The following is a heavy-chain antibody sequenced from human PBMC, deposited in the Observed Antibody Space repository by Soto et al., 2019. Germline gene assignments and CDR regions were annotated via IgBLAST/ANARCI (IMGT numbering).Heavy chain of an antibody. CDR1: GGSIRGGGSY. CDR3: ARAPETPPIGSVVVPYFVDS. D-gene: IGHD2-15*01. Sequence: QVQLRESGPGLVKPSQTLSLTCTVSGGSIRGGGSYWSWILQRPGKGLEWIGYMYYSGRFYYNPSLKGTVTISSDTCKTRCSRSVSSVTAADTAVYSSARAPETPPIGSVVVPYFVDSWDQGTLVSVSS. CDR2: MYYSGRF. V-gene: IGHV4-31*01. J-gene: IGHJ4*02.